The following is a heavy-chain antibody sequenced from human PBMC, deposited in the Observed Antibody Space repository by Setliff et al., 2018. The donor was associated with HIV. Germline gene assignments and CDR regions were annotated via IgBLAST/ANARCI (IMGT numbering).Heavy chain of an antibody. CDR1: GFTLNELS. CDR2: FDPEAGEI. CDR3: ATHPPYRSAWYMRS. D-gene: IGHD6-19*01. J-gene: IGHJ5*02. V-gene: IGHV1-24*01. Sequence: GASVKVSCKISGFTLNELSIQWVRQAPAKGLEWMGGFDPEAGEIIYAQKFQGRVTMTEDTSTDTAYMDLSSLRSEDTAVYYCATHPPYRSAWYMRSWGQGTLVT.